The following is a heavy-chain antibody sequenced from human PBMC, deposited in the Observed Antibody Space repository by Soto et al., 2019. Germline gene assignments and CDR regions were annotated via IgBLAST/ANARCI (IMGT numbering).Heavy chain of an antibody. CDR1: GGTFSSYI. CDR2: IIPFFGTA. Sequence: SVKVSCKSSGGTFSSYIISWVRQAPGQGLEWMGGIIPFFGTADYAQKFQDRVTITADESTNTAYMELSSLRSEDTAIYYCARAYASNKYYFDPWGQGTLVTVSS. V-gene: IGHV1-69*13. CDR3: ARAYASNKYYFDP. J-gene: IGHJ5*02. D-gene: IGHD2-2*01.